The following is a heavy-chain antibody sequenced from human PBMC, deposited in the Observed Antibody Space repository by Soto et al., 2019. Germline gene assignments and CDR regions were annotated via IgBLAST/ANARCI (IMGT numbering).Heavy chain of an antibody. D-gene: IGHD2-15*01. CDR1: VEPMTVGYY. Sequence: SETLSLTCDVSVEPMTVGYYCGWIRQSPGKGLEWIGSIYYGGTTYYNPSLRSRLAISIDTSKNQFSLRLTSVTAADTALYFCARGWYYFDFWGRGTLVTVSS. CDR3: ARGWYYFDF. CDR2: IYYGGTT. J-gene: IGHJ4*02. V-gene: IGHV4-38-2*01.